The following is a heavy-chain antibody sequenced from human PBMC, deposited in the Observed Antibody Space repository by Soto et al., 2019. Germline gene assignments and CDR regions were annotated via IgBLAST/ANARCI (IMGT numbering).Heavy chain of an antibody. CDR1: GFTFTDFY. CDR2: IRPDGSER. J-gene: IGHJ4*02. V-gene: IGHV3-7*03. D-gene: IGHD4-4*01. Sequence: EVQLVQSGGGLVQPGGSLRLSCVASGFTFTDFYMNWVRQAPGKGLEWVASIRPDGSERNYVKSMKGRLTTSRDNAKNSLFLQMNSLRADDTAVYYCAGWGGHDYNYWGQGILVTVSS. CDR3: AGWGGHDYNY.